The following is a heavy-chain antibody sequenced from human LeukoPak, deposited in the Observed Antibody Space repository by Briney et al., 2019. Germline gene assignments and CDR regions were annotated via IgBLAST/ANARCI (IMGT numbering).Heavy chain of an antibody. CDR3: AKHRFESGGYHSTD. D-gene: IGHD3-22*01. V-gene: IGHV3-23*01. CDR1: GFTFSSYA. J-gene: IGHJ4*02. Sequence: PGGSLRLSCAASGFTFSSYAMSWVRQAPGKGLVWVSTISGGSGSTYCADSVKGRFTISRDNSKNTLYLQMNSLRDEDRAVYYCAKHRFESGGYHSTDWGQGTLVTVSS. CDR2: ISGGSGST.